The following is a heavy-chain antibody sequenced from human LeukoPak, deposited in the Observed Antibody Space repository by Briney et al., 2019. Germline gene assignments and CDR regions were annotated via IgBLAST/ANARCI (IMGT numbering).Heavy chain of an antibody. CDR3: ARERDGRFFDY. CDR1: GLIFRSYW. J-gene: IGHJ4*02. V-gene: IGHV3-7*01. CDR2: INQDGSEK. Sequence: PGGSLRLSCAVSGLIFRSYWMSWVRQAPGKGLEWVANINQDGSEKYFVDSVKGRFTIPRDNAKNSLHLQMNTLRAEDTAVYYCARERDGRFFDYWGQGTLVTVSS. D-gene: IGHD5-24*01.